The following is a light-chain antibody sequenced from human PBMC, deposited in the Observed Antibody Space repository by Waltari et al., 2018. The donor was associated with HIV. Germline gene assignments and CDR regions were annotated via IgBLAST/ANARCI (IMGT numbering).Light chain of an antibody. J-gene: IGKJ2*01. CDR1: QSISNS. CDR3: QQYNNWPPRT. CDR2: GAS. Sequence: EIVMTQSPATLSVSPGERATLSCRASQSISNSLAWYQQKPGQAPRLLIYGASTRSPGIPARFSGSGSGTEFTLTISSLQSEDCAVYYCQQYNNWPPRTFGQGTKLEIK. V-gene: IGKV3-15*01.